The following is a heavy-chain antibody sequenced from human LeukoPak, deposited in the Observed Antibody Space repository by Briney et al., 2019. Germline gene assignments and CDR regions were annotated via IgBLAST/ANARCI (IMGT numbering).Heavy chain of an antibody. V-gene: IGHV3-30*03. CDR3: ARGTLEHCSGASCYPLDS. CDR1: GFTFSSYG. D-gene: IGHD2-15*01. CDR2: ISYDGSNK. Sequence: GRSLRLSCAASGFTFSSYGMHWVRQAPGKGLEWVAVISYDGSNKYYADSVKGRFTISRDNSKNTLYLQMNSLRAEDTAVYYCARGTLEHCSGASCYPLDSWGQGTLVTVSS. J-gene: IGHJ5*01.